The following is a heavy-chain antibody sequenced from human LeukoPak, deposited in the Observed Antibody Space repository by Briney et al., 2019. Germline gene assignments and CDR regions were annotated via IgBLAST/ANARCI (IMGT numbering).Heavy chain of an antibody. Sequence: GGSLRLSCAASGFTFSSYAMSWVRQAPGKGLEWVSVIYSSGSTYYAASVKGRFTISRDNSKNTLYLQMNSLRAEDTAIYYCARAEKGYYYLWFHPWGQGTLVTVSS. CDR2: IYSSGST. CDR1: GFTFSSYA. D-gene: IGHD3-22*01. CDR3: ARAEKGYYYLWFHP. J-gene: IGHJ5*02. V-gene: IGHV3-23*05.